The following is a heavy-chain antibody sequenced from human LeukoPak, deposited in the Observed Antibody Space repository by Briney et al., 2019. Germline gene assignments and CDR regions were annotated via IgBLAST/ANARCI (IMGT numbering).Heavy chain of an antibody. D-gene: IGHD3-16*01. CDR3: ARNHFGGTGDYVPLDP. Sequence: SVKVSCKASGGTFSSYAISWVRQAPGQGLEWMGGIIPIFGTANYAQKFQGRVTITADESTSTAYMELSSLRSEDTAVYYCARNHFGGTGDYVPLDPWGQGTLVTVSS. CDR2: IIPIFGTA. V-gene: IGHV1-69*13. CDR1: GGTFSSYA. J-gene: IGHJ5*02.